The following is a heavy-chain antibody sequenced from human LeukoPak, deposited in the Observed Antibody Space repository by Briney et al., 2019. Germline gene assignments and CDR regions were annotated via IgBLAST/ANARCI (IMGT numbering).Heavy chain of an antibody. Sequence: GGSLRLSCVASGFTFDDYGMGWVRQVPGKGLEWVSGTNWNGGSTGYAGSVKGRFTISRDNAKNSLYLQMNSLRAEDTALYYCARGTEVYYDSSSYYSYWGQGTLVTVSS. CDR3: ARGTEVYYDSSSYYSY. V-gene: IGHV3-20*04. CDR2: TNWNGGST. CDR1: GFTFDDYG. D-gene: IGHD3-22*01. J-gene: IGHJ4*02.